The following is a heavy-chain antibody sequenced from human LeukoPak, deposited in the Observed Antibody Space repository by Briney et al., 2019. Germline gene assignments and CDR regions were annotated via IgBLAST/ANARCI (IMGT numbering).Heavy chain of an antibody. J-gene: IGHJ4*02. V-gene: IGHV3-11*01. CDR1: GCTFSDYY. Sequence: GGTLRLSCAVSGCTFSDYYMGWIRHAPGKGLGWVSHLSSTGATLYYTDSVKGRFIISRDNANNSLSLQMNSLRVEDTAVYYCARLLSSGYSPLDYWGQRTLVTVSS. CDR2: LSSTGATL. CDR3: ARLLSSGYSPLDY. D-gene: IGHD3-22*01.